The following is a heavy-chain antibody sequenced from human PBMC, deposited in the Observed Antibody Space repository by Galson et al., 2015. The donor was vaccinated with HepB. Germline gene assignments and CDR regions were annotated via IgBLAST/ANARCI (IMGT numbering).Heavy chain of an antibody. CDR3: ARDGRARSSGYTYYYYGMDV. V-gene: IGHV1-69*05. D-gene: IGHD5-18*01. CDR2: IIPVFGTA. J-gene: IGHJ6*02. Sequence: SVKVSCKASGVTFSSYAISWVRQAPGQGLEWMGGIIPVFGTANYAQKFQGRFTITTDESTCTAYMELSSLRSEDTAVYYCARDGRARSSGYTYYYYGMDVWGQGTMVTVSS. CDR1: GVTFSSYA.